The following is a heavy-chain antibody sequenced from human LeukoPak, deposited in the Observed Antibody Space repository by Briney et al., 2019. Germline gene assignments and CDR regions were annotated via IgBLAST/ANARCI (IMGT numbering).Heavy chain of an antibody. V-gene: IGHV4-59*01. J-gene: IGHJ4*02. CDR2: IYYSGST. D-gene: IGHD5-18*01. CDR3: ARGGYSYEARYYFDY. Sequence: KPSETLSLTCTVSGGSISNYYWSWLRQPPGKGREWIGYIYYSGSTNYNPSLKSRVTISVDTSKNQFSLKLSSVTAADSAVYYCARGGYSYEARYYFDYWGQGTLVTVSS. CDR1: GGSISNYY.